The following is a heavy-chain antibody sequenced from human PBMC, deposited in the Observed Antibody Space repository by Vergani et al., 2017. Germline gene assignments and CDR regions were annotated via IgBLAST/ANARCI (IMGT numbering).Heavy chain of an antibody. V-gene: IGHV3-23*01. CDR3: ARDSRGSYYFDI. Sequence: EVQLLESGGGLVQPGGSLRLSCAASGFTFSSYAMSWVRQAPGKGLEWVSAISGSGGSTYYADSVKGRFTISRDNAKNSLYLQMNSLRAEDTAVYYCARDSRGSYYFDIWGQGTMVTVSS. J-gene: IGHJ3*02. D-gene: IGHD1-26*01. CDR2: ISGSGGST. CDR1: GFTFSSYA.